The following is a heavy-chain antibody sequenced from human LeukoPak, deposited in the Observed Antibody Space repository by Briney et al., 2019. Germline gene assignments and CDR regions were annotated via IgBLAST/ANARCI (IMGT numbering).Heavy chain of an antibody. D-gene: IGHD5-12*01. CDR3: AKGGYDYVEIGYFDY. Sequence: GGSLRLSCAASGFSFSNYAMNWVRQAPGKGLEWVSLIVASSGATFYADSVKGRFTVSRDKSKNTLYLQMKSLRAEDTAVYYCAKGGYDYVEIGYFDYWGQGALVTVSS. CDR2: IVASSGAT. CDR1: GFSFSNYA. V-gene: IGHV3-23*01. J-gene: IGHJ4*03.